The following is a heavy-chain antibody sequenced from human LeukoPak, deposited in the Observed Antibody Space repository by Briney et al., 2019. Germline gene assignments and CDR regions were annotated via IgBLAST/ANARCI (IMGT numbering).Heavy chain of an antibody. CDR3: AMGTTVTPPGAFDI. Sequence: SVKVSCKASGGTFSSYAISWVRQAPGQGLEWMGGIIPIFGTASYAQKFQGRVTITADESTSTAYMELSSLRSEDTAVYYCAMGTTVTPPGAFDIWGQGTMATVSS. CDR2: IIPIFGTA. V-gene: IGHV1-69*13. D-gene: IGHD4-17*01. CDR1: GGTFSSYA. J-gene: IGHJ3*02.